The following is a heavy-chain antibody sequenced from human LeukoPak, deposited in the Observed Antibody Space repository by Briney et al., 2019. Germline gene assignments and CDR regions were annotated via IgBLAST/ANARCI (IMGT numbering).Heavy chain of an antibody. J-gene: IGHJ4*02. V-gene: IGHV3-23*01. CDR1: GFTFSNYA. CDR2: VSGGGSST. Sequence: GGSLRLSCVASGFTFSNYAMNWVRQAPGKGLEWVSGVSGGGSSTYYADSVKGRFTISRDNSKNMLYLQMNSLRAEDTAVYYCARDRGAATGTVSLDFWGQGTLVTVSS. D-gene: IGHD6-13*01. CDR3: ARDRGAATGTVSLDF.